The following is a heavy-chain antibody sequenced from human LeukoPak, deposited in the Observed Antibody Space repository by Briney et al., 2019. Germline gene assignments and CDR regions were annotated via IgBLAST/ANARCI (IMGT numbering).Heavy chain of an antibody. D-gene: IGHD4-17*01. CDR3: ARGATTGDF. Sequence: ASVKVSCKASGYTFTSYDINWVRQATGQGLEWMGIIYPGDSDIRYSPSFQGQVTISVDKSISTAYLQWSSLKASDTAMYYCARGATTGDFWGQGTLVTVSS. J-gene: IGHJ4*02. CDR1: GYTFTSYD. V-gene: IGHV5-51*01. CDR2: IYPGDSDI.